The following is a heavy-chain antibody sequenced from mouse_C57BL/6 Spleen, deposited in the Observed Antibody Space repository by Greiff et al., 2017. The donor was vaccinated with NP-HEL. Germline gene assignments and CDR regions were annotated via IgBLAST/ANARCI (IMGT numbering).Heavy chain of an antibody. CDR3: ARMSYYWYSDV. Sequence: VQLQQSGPGLVQPSQSLSITCTVSGFSLTSYGVHWVRQSPGQGLEWLGVIWSGGGTDYNAAFISSLSISKDNSKSQVFFKMNSLQADDTAIYYCARMSYYWYSDVWGTGTTVTVSS. CDR1: GFSLTSYG. V-gene: IGHV2-2*01. J-gene: IGHJ1*03. D-gene: IGHD2-12*01. CDR2: IWSGGGT.